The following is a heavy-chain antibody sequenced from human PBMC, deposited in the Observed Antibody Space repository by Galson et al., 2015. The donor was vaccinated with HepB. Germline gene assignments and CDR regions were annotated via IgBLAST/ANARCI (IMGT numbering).Heavy chain of an antibody. Sequence: SLRLSCAASGFTFSSYGMHWVRQAPGKGLEWVAVIWYDGSNKYYADSVKGRFTISRDNSKNTLYLQMNSLRAEDTAVYYCARSFLGDYGDYYFDYWGQGTLVTVSS. D-gene: IGHD4-17*01. J-gene: IGHJ4*02. CDR2: IWYDGSNK. CDR3: ARSFLGDYGDYYFDY. V-gene: IGHV3-33*01. CDR1: GFTFSSYG.